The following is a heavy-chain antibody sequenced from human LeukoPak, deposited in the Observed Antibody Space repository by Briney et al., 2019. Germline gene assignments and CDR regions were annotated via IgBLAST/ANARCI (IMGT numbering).Heavy chain of an antibody. V-gene: IGHV4-59*01. CDR1: GGSISSYY. J-gene: IGHJ4*02. D-gene: IGHD4-17*01. CDR3: ARDTGPRPFDY. Sequence: SETLSLTCTVSGGSISSYYWSWIWQPPGKGLEWIGYIYYSGSTNYNPSLKSRVTISVDTSKNQFSLKLSSVTAADTAVYYCARDTGPRPFDYWGQGTLVTVSS. CDR2: IYYSGST.